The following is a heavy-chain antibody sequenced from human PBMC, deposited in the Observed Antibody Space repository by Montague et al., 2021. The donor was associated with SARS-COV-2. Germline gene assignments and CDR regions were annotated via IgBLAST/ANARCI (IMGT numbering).Heavy chain of an antibody. V-gene: IGHV7-4-1*04. Sequence: SVKVSCKASGYRFTKYGMNWVRQAPGQGLEWMGWINTNTGNPTYAQGLTGRFVFSLDTSVSMAFLQISSLKAEDTAVYCCAREAPSSYGSGTSWVAFDVWGQGTMVTVSS. CDR1: GYRFTKYG. CDR3: AREAPSSYGSGTSWVAFDV. J-gene: IGHJ3*01. D-gene: IGHD3-10*01. CDR2: INTNTGNP.